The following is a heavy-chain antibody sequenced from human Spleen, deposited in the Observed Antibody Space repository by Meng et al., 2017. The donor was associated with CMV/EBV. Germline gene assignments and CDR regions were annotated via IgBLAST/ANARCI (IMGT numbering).Heavy chain of an antibody. CDR3: TRGGTSAMRDGMDV. V-gene: IGHV3-49*04. J-gene: IGHJ6*02. CDR1: GFTFGDYT. CDR2: IGSKGYGETT. Sequence: GGSLRLSCTTSGFTFGDYTMSWVRQAPGKGLEWVGFIGSKGYGETTEYAASVKGRFTISRDDSKSIAYLQMNSLKIEDTAVYYCTRGGTSAMRDGMDVWGQGTTVTVSS. D-gene: IGHD2-2*01.